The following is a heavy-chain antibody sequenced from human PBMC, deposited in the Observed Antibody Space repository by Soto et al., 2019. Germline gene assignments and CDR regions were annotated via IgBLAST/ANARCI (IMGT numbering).Heavy chain of an antibody. V-gene: IGHV3-53*01. CDR3: VFFSFQAQDGIRDSVTVSAFLLNRSSDL. Sequence: GKGLEWVSVIYRGGTTYYAGSVKGRFTIARDDSKNTLYLQMNSLRAEDTAMYYCVFFSFQAQDGIRDSVTVSAFLLNRSSDL. D-gene: IGHD3-9*01. J-gene: IGHJ2*01. CDR2: IYRGGTT.